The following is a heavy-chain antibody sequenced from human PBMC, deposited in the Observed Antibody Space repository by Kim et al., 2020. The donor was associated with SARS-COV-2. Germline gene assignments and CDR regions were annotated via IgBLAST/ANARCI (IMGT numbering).Heavy chain of an antibody. CDR2: IYYSGST. CDR1: GGSISSSSYY. CDR3: ARQRYDFWSATGHEVDV. V-gene: IGHV4-39*01. J-gene: IGHJ6*04. Sequence: SETLSLTCTVSGGSISSSSYYWGWIRQPPGKGLEWIGSIYYSGSTYYNPSLKSRVTISVDTSKNQFSLKLSSVTAADTAVYYCARQRYDFWSATGHEVDVWGKGTTVTVSS. D-gene: IGHD3-3*01.